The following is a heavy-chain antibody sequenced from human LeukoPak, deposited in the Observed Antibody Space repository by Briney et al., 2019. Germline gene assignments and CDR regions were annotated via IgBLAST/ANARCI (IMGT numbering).Heavy chain of an antibody. Sequence: SETLSLTCAVYGGSFSGYYWSWIRQPPGKGRGWIGEINHSGSTNYNPSLKSRVTISVDTSKNQFSLKLSSVTAADTAVYYCARGGSYYDFWSGYLSDDYWGQGTLVTVSS. CDR1: GGSFSGYY. D-gene: IGHD3-3*01. V-gene: IGHV4-34*01. CDR2: INHSGST. CDR3: ARGGSYYDFWSGYLSDDY. J-gene: IGHJ4*02.